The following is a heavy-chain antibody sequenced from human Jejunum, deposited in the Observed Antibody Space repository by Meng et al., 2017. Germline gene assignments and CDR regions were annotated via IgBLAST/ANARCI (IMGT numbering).Heavy chain of an antibody. Sequence: QVQLVQSGAEVKKPGASVKVSCKASGYTFTDYVMHWVRQAPGQRLEWMGWINAGNGDTRYSQNFQGRVTITSDTSASTAYMELSSLRSEDTAVYFCAKDGPGTIDSWGQGTLVTVSS. J-gene: IGHJ5*01. V-gene: IGHV1-3*01. CDR2: INAGNGDT. D-gene: IGHD5-24*01. CDR1: GYTFTDYV. CDR3: AKDGPGTIDS.